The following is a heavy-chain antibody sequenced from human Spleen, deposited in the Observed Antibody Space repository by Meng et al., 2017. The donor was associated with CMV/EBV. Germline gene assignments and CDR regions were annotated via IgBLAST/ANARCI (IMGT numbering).Heavy chain of an antibody. CDR2: IIPILGIA. V-gene: IGHV1-69*10. CDR3: ARDIVVVPAAHSVSQLYYFDY. Sequence: SVKVSCKASGYTFTGYYMHWVRQAPGQGLEWMGGIIPILGIANYAQKFQGRVTITADKSTSTAYMELSSLRSEDTAVYYCARDIVVVPAAHSVSQLYYFDYWGQGTLVTVSS. CDR1: GYTFTGYY. D-gene: IGHD2-2*01. J-gene: IGHJ4*02.